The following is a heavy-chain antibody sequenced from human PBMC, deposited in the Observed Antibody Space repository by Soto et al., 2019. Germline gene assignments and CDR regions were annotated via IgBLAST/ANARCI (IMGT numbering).Heavy chain of an antibody. CDR1: GGSISSSSYY. CDR2: IYYSGST. V-gene: IGHV4-39*01. D-gene: IGHD2-15*01. CDR3: ARHTPAISISDH. Sequence: QLQLQESGPGLVKPSETLSLTCTVSGGSISSSSYYWGWIRQPPGKGLEWIGRIYYSGSTYYTPSLKSRVTIAVDTSKNQFSLTLSSVTAADTAVYSCARHTPAISISDHWGQGTLVTVAS. J-gene: IGHJ4*02.